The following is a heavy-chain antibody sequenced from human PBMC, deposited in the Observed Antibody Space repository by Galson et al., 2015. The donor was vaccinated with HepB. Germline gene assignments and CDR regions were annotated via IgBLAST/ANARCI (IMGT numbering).Heavy chain of an antibody. J-gene: IGHJ4*02. CDR2: IIPIFGTA. CDR3: ARDTARGGSYGN. Sequence: SVKVSCKASGGTFSSYAISWVRQAPGQGLEWMGGIIPIFGTANYAQKFQGRVTITADKSTSTAYMELSSLRSEDTAVYYCARDTARGGSYGNWGQGTLVTVSS. V-gene: IGHV1-69*06. CDR1: GGTFSSYA. D-gene: IGHD1-26*01.